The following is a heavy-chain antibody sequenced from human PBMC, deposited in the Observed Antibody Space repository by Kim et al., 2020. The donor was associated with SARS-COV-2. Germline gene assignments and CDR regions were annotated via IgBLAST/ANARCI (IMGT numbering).Heavy chain of an antibody. CDR3: VRDDYSWFSVGAGTGFYYYYMDV. D-gene: IGHD1-26*01. V-gene: IGHV3-66*01. CDR1: GFTVTNSD. Sequence: GGSLRLSCATSGFTVTNSDMAWVRQAPGKGLEWVSVIYRGGRADYADSVKGRFTISKDTSKNMVYLQMNSLRVEDTAVYYCVRDDYSWFSVGAGTGFYYYYMDVWGKGTTVTVSS. CDR2: IYRGGRA. J-gene: IGHJ6*03.